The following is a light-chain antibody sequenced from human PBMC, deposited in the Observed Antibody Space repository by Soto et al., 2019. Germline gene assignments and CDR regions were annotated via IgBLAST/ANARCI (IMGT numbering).Light chain of an antibody. CDR3: QQYSNWPPLT. V-gene: IGKV3-15*01. Sequence: EIVLTQSPATLSVSAGGTVTLSCRASQSVRTNVAWYQQIPGQAPRLLIYGAFTRATDIPVRFSGSGSGTDFTLTISSLQSEDFAVYYCQQYSNWPPLTFGQGTKVDIK. J-gene: IGKJ1*01. CDR1: QSVRTN. CDR2: GAF.